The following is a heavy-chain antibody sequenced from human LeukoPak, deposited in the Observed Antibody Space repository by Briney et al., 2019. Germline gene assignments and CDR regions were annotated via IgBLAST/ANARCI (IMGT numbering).Heavy chain of an antibody. D-gene: IGHD3-22*01. V-gene: IGHV7-4-1*02. J-gene: IGHJ4*02. CDR2: INTNTGNP. CDR3: ARGQYYYDSSGSYFDY. Sequence: ASVTVSCRASGYTFTSYAMNWVRQAPGQGLEWMGWINTNTGNPTYAQGFTGRFVFSLDTSVSTAYLKISSLKAEDTAVYYCARGQYYYDSSGSYFDYWGQGTLVTVSS. CDR1: GYTFTSYA.